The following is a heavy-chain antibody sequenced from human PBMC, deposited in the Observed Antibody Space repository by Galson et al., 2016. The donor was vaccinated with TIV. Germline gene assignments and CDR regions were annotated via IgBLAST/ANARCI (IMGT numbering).Heavy chain of an antibody. Sequence: SVKVSCKASGYIFTNYYFHWVRQAPGQGLEWMGVIDPSSGGTTYAQKFQARLIMTRDASTTTVYMDLSSLKSGDTAVYYCTRDLGRLRDYGGQGTLVTVSS. J-gene: IGHJ4*02. V-gene: IGHV1-46*01. CDR2: IDPSSGGT. D-gene: IGHD1-26*01. CDR3: TRDLGRLRDY. CDR1: GYIFTNYY.